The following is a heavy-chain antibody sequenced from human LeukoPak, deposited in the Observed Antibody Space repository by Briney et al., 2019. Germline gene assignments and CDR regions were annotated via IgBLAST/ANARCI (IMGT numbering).Heavy chain of an antibody. CDR1: GGSISSYY. D-gene: IGHD3-9*01. CDR2: IYYSGST. CDR3: AGAVYYDILTGYYNYPKNFDY. V-gene: IGHV4-59*01. J-gene: IGHJ4*02. Sequence: SEALSLTCTVSGGSISSYYWSWIRQPAGKGLEWIGYIYYSGSTNYNPSLKSRVTISVDTSKNQFSLKLSSVTAADTAVYYCAGAVYYDILTGYYNYPKNFDYWGQGTLVTVSS.